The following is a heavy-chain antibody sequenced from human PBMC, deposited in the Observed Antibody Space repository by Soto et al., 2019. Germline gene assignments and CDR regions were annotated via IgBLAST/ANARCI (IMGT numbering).Heavy chain of an antibody. V-gene: IGHV4-34*01. J-gene: IGHJ6*03. CDR1: GGSFSGYQ. Sequence: QVQLQQWGAGLLKPWETLSLTCAVYGGSFSGYQWSWIRQTPGKGLEWIGEINDSGNINYNPSLKCRVSIFVETAKKQISLKLSSVTAADTAVYYCARGLILWFGELSRRGGYYYYMDIWGKGTTVTVSS. D-gene: IGHD3-10*01. CDR2: INDSGNI. CDR3: ARGLILWFGELSRRGGYYYYMDI.